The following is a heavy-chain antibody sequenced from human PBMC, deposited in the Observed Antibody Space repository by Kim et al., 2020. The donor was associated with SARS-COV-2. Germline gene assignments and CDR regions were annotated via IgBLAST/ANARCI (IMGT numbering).Heavy chain of an antibody. CDR2: NGNT. Sequence: NGNTLYSQKFQGRVTITTDSSASKAYMELCFLRSEDSAVYYCLGGFYFDYWGQGTLVTVSS. J-gene: IGHJ4*02. D-gene: IGHD3-16*01. CDR3: LGGFYFDY. V-gene: IGHV1-3*01.